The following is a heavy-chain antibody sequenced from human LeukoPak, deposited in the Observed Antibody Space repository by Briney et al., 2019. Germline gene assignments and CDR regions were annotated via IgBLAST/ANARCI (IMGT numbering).Heavy chain of an antibody. V-gene: IGHV3-21*01. CDR2: ISSSSSYI. CDR3: ARDRQQLLLGMDV. J-gene: IGHJ6*02. Sequence: GGSLRLSCAASGFTFSSYSMNWVRQAPGKGLEWVSSISSSSSYIYYADSVKGRFTISRDNAKNPLYLQMNSLRAEDTAVYYCARDRQQLLLGMDVWGQGTTVTVSS. D-gene: IGHD6-6*01. CDR1: GFTFSSYS.